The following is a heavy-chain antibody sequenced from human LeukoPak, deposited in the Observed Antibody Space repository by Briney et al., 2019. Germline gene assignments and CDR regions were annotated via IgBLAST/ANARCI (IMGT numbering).Heavy chain of an antibody. CDR2: IYSGGST. CDR3: ARGVNYYDSSGYCFDY. CDR1: GFTFNSYA. D-gene: IGHD3-22*01. J-gene: IGHJ4*02. V-gene: IGHV3-53*01. Sequence: PGGSPRLSCAASGFTFNSYAMSWVRQAPGKGLEWVSVIYSGGSTYYADSVKGRFTISRDNSKDTLYLQMNSLRAEDTAVYYCARGVNYYDSSGYCFDYWGQGTLVTVSS.